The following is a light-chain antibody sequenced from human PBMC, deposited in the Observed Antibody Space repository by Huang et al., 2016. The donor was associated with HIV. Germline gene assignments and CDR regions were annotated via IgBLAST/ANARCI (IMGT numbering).Light chain of an antibody. Sequence: DIQMTQSPSSLSASVGDRVTITCRASQSISSYLNWYQQKPGKAPKLLIYAASSLQSGVPSRFSGSGSGTDFTLTISSLQPEDFATYYCQQSYSTRWITFGQGTRLEMK. CDR3: QQSYSTRWIT. V-gene: IGKV1-39*01. CDR2: AAS. CDR1: QSISSY. J-gene: IGKJ5*01.